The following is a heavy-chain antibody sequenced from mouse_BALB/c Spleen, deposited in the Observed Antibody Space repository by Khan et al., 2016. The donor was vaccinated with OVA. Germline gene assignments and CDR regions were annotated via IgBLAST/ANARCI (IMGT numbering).Heavy chain of an antibody. Sequence: VELVESGPGLVAPSQSLSITCTVSGFSLTSYGVNWVRRPPGKGLEWLGVIWGDGSTNYHSALISRLSLSKDNSMSQVFLKLNSLQTDDTATYYCAKWGDLFAMDYWGQGTSVTVSS. D-gene: IGHD2-13*01. CDR3: AKWGDLFAMDY. V-gene: IGHV2-3*01. CDR2: IWGDGST. J-gene: IGHJ4*01. CDR1: GFSLTSYG.